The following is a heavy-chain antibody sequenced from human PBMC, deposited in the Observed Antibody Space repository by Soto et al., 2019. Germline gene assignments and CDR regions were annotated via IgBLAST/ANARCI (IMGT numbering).Heavy chain of an antibody. D-gene: IGHD2-15*01. Sequence: LSNTVVEGKIGNGDCCCIMIKKNPGKGLEWIGFISYSGSTYYSTSLKSRVTISVNTSKSQFSLNLSFVTAADTAVYYCATMGTPATGLYFFDYWGQGSLVTVSS. J-gene: IGHJ4*02. V-gene: IGHV4-30-4*01. CDR1: EGKIGNGDCC. CDR3: ATMGTPATGLYFFDY. CDR2: ISYSGST.